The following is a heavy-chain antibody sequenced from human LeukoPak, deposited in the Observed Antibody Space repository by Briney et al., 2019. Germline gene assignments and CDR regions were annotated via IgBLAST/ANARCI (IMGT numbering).Heavy chain of an antibody. CDR2: IHYSGSS. D-gene: IGHD1-1*01. V-gene: IGHV4-39*07. CDR3: ARGRVKERRRHYYYYYMDV. CDR1: GDSISSSSYY. J-gene: IGHJ6*03. Sequence: SETLSLTCTVSGDSISSSSYYWDWIRQPPGKGLEWIASIHYSGSSYYNPSLKSRVTISVDTSKNQFSLKLSSVTAADTAVYYCARGRVKERRRHYYYYYMDVWGKGTTVTVSS.